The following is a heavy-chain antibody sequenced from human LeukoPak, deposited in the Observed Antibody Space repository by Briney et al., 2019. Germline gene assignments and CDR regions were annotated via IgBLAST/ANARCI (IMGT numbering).Heavy chain of an antibody. Sequence: SETLSLTCAVYGGSFSAYYWSWIRQPPGKGLEWIGEINHSGSTNYNPSLKSRVTISVDTSKNQFSLKLSSVTAADTAVYYCARGLGYCSSTRCYGFDYWGQGTLATVSS. CDR2: INHSGST. CDR3: ARGLGYCSSTRCYGFDY. D-gene: IGHD2-2*01. CDR1: GGSFSAYY. J-gene: IGHJ4*02. V-gene: IGHV4-34*01.